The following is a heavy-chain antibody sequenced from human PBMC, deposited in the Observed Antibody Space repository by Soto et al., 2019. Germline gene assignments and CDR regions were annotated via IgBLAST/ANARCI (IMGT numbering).Heavy chain of an antibody. CDR3: AKDQVLRYFDWSPEPYYYYGMDV. CDR2: ISYDGSNK. CDR1: GFTFSSYG. V-gene: IGHV3-30*18. D-gene: IGHD3-9*01. J-gene: IGHJ6*02. Sequence: GGSLRLSCAASGFTFSSYGMHWVRQAPGKGLEWVAVISYDGSNKYYADSVKGRFTISRDNSKNTLYLQMNSLRAEDTAVYYCAKDQVLRYFDWSPEPYYYYGMDVWGQGTTVTVSS.